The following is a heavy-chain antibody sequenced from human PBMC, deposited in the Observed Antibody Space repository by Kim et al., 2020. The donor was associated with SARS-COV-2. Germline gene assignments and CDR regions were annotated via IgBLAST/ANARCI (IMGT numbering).Heavy chain of an antibody. Sequence: GGSLRLSCAASGFTFSGSAVHWVRQASGQGPEWLGRIKSQANSYATTYAASVRGRFMMSRDDSRSATHLQMDGLKTEDTAVYYCNTWDSTGRDEYWGQG. J-gene: IGHJ4*02. V-gene: IGHV3-73*01. CDR2: IKSQANSYAT. CDR3: NTWDSTGRDEY. D-gene: IGHD1-26*01. CDR1: GFTFSGSA.